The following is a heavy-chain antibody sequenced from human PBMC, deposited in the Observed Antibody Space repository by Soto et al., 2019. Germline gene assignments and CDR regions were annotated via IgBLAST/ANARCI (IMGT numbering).Heavy chain of an antibody. D-gene: IGHD6-19*01. V-gene: IGHV3-23*01. Sequence: EEQLLESGGALVQPGGSLRLSCAASGFTFSSSAMTWVRQASGKGLEWVSAISGGGTVTYYTDSVKGRFTISRDNSKNTLYLQMTSLRAEDTAVYYCTRNTSGRQGSAFDIWGQGTMVTVSS. CDR3: TRNTSGRQGSAFDI. CDR2: ISGGGTVT. CDR1: GFTFSSSA. J-gene: IGHJ3*02.